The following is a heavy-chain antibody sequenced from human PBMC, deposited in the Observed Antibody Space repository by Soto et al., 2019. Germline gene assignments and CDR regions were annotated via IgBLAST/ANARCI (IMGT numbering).Heavy chain of an antibody. J-gene: IGHJ6*02. V-gene: IGHV1-58*01. CDR2: IVVGSGNT. CDR3: AADSIHSSGYGPYYYYGMDV. CDR1: GFAFTSSA. D-gene: IGHD6-19*01. Sequence: GASVKVSCKASGFAFTSSAVQWVRQARGQRLEWIGWIVVGSGNTNYAQKFQERVTITRDMSTSTAYMELSSLRSEDTAVYYCAADSIHSSGYGPYYYYGMDVWGQGTTVTVSS.